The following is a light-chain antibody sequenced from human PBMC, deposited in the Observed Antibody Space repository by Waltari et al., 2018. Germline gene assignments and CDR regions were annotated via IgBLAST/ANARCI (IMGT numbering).Light chain of an antibody. CDR3: AACDDRLNSWV. CDR1: TSTVEDLH. Sequence: QSVLTQPPSVSGTTGQRVTISCSGSTSTVEDLHVFWYKQLPGTAPKLLIYRDNQRPSGVPDRVSGSKSGASASLAISGLRSEDEATYHCAACDDRLNSWVFGGGTNLTVL. CDR2: RDN. V-gene: IGLV1-47*01. J-gene: IGLJ3*02.